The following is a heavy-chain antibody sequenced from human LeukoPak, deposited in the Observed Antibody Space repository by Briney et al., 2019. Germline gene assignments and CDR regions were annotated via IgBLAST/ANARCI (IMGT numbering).Heavy chain of an antibody. Sequence: ASVKVSCKASGYTFTSYDINWVRQATGQGLEWMGWMNPNSGNTGYAQKFQGRATMTRNTSISTAYMELSSLRSEDTAVYYCAGALFHYDSSGYDMDGFDIWGQGTMVTVSS. J-gene: IGHJ3*02. CDR3: AGALFHYDSSGYDMDGFDI. V-gene: IGHV1-8*01. CDR2: MNPNSGNT. CDR1: GYTFTSYD. D-gene: IGHD3-22*01.